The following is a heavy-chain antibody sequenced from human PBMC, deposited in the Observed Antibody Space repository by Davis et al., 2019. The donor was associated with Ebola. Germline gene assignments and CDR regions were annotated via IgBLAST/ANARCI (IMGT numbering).Heavy chain of an antibody. D-gene: IGHD3-10*01. Sequence: GGSLRLSCAASGFTFSSYSMNWVRQAPGKGLEWVANIKQDGSEKYYVDSVKGRFTISRDNAKNSLYLQMNSLKTEDTAVYYCTTTQTMVQGVIITFNDYWGQGTLVTVSS. CDR2: IKQDGSEK. CDR1: GFTFSSYS. J-gene: IGHJ4*02. CDR3: TTTQTMVQGVIITFNDY. V-gene: IGHV3-7*03.